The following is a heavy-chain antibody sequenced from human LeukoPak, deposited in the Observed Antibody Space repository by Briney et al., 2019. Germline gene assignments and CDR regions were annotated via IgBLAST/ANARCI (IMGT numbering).Heavy chain of an antibody. CDR2: IYPGDSET. Sequence: GESLKISCKGSGYSFTSYWIGWVRQMPGKGLEWVGIIYPGDSETRYSPSLQGQVTISADKSINTPYLHWSSLKASDTAMYYCARHVRAAPFDYWGQGTLVTVSS. CDR3: ARHVRAAPFDY. V-gene: IGHV5-51*01. J-gene: IGHJ4*02. D-gene: IGHD2-2*01. CDR1: GYSFTSYW.